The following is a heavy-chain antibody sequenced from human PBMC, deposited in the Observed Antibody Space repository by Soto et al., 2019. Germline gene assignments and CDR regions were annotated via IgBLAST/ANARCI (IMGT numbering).Heavy chain of an antibody. J-gene: IGHJ5*02. CDR1: GGSISGYF. D-gene: IGHD6-25*01. Sequence: SSETLSLTCTVSGGSISGYFWTWIRQPPGKGLEWIGYIYYGGNTNYNPSLKSRVAISLDTSKNHFSLKLNSVTAADTAVYYCARSSSGYRFDPWGQGTLVTVSS. V-gene: IGHV4-59*01. CDR2: IYYGGNT. CDR3: ARSSSGYRFDP.